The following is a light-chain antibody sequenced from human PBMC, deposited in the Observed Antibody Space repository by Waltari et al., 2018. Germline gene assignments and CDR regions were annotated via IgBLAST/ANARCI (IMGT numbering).Light chain of an antibody. CDR3: QQSKIWPA. CDR2: GAS. V-gene: IGKV3-15*01. Sequence: EIVMTQSPATLSVSPRERATLSCRASQGISSDLAWYQQKPGQAPRLLIFGASPRATGVPARFSGSGSGTEFTLTISSLQSEDFGVYYCQQSKIWPAFGQGTKVEIK. J-gene: IGKJ1*01. CDR1: QGISSD.